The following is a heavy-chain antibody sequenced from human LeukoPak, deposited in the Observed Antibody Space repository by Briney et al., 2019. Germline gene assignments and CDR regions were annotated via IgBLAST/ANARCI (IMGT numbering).Heavy chain of an antibody. V-gene: IGHV4-59*01. CDR1: GGSISSYY. CDR3: ARDTPTKQSYDILTGYPPYYGMDV. Sequence: SETLSRTCTVSGGSISSYYWSWIRQPPGKGLEWIGYIYYSGSTNYNPSLKSRVTISVDTSKNQFSLKLSSVTAADTAVYYCARDTPTKQSYDILTGYPPYYGMDVWGQGTTVTVPS. D-gene: IGHD3-9*01. J-gene: IGHJ6*02. CDR2: IYYSGST.